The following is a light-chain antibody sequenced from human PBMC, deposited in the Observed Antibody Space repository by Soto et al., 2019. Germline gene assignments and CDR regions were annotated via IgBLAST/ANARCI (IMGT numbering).Light chain of an antibody. CDR3: RQALQTLT. Sequence: DIVMTQSPLSLPVTPGEPASISCRSSQSLLHSNGYNYLDWYLQKPGQSPQLLIYLGSNRASGVPDRFSGSGSGTDFTLKISRVEAEDVGVYYCRQALQTLTFGRGTKVDIX. V-gene: IGKV2-28*01. CDR1: QSLLHSNGYNY. J-gene: IGKJ3*01. CDR2: LGS.